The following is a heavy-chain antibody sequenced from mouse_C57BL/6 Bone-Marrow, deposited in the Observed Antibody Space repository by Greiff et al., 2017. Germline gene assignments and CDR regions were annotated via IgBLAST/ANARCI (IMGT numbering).Heavy chain of an antibody. V-gene: IGHV3-6*01. CDR2: ISYDGSN. CDR3: ARALDV. J-gene: IGHJ1*03. Sequence: DVKLVESGPGLVKPSQSLSLTCSVTGYSITSGYYWNWIRQFPGNKLEWMGYISYDGSNNYNPSLKNRISITRDTSKNQFFLKLNSVTTEDTATYYCARALDVWGTGTTVTVSS. CDR1: GYSITSGYY.